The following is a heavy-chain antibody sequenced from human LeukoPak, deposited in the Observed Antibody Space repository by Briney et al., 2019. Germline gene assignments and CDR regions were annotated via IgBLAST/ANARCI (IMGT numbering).Heavy chain of an antibody. Sequence: PGGSLRLSCAASGFTFSSYWMSWVRQAPGKGLEWVSGISWNSGSIGYADSVKGRFTISRDNAKNSLYLQMNSLRAEDTALYYCAKDLKRTSYYYYYYMDVWGKGTTVTVSS. J-gene: IGHJ6*03. CDR2: ISWNSGSI. CDR1: GFTFSSYW. CDR3: AKDLKRTSYYYYYYMDV. V-gene: IGHV3-9*01.